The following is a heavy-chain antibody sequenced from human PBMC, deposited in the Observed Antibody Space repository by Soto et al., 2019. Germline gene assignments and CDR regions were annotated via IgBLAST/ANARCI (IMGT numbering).Heavy chain of an antibody. J-gene: IGHJ4*02. CDR3: AREKTTVVTRSFSGGFDY. D-gene: IGHD4-17*01. V-gene: IGHV1-18*01. CDR1: GYTFTSYG. Sequence: VASVKVSCKASGYTFTSYGISWVRQAPGQGLEWMGWISAYNGNTNYAQKLQGRVTMTTDTSTSTAYMELRSLRSDDTAVYYCAREKTTVVTRSFSGGFDYWGQGTLVTVSS. CDR2: ISAYNGNT.